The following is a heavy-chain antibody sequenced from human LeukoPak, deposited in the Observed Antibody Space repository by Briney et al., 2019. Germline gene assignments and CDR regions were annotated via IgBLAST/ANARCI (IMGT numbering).Heavy chain of an antibody. D-gene: IGHD1-14*01. CDR1: GFTVSSNY. CDR3: ARDAECLFAFDI. J-gene: IGHJ3*02. CDR2: IYSGGST. V-gene: IGHV3-66*01. Sequence: PGGSLRLSCAASGFTVSSNYMSWVRQAPGKGLEWVSVIYSGGSTYYADSVKGRFTISRDNAKNSLYLQMNSLRAEDTAVYYCARDAECLFAFDIWGQGTMVTVSS.